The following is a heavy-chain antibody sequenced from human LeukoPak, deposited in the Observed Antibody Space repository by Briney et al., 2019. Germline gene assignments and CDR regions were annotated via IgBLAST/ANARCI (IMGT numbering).Heavy chain of an antibody. D-gene: IGHD3-9*01. Sequence: ASVKVSCKASGYTFTNYGITWVRQAPGQGLEWMGWISAYNGNTNYAQKLQGRVTMTRDTSISTAYMELSRLRSDDTAVYYCARVRLRYFDWLDMDVWGKGTTVTISS. CDR3: ARVRLRYFDWLDMDV. V-gene: IGHV1-18*01. CDR1: GYTFTNYG. CDR2: ISAYNGNT. J-gene: IGHJ6*03.